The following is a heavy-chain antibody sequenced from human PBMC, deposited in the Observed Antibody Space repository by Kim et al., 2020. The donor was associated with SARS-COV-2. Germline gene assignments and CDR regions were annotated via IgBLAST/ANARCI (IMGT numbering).Heavy chain of an antibody. CDR2: ISSGGTTT. CDR1: GFTFSTYE. CDR3: ARDRSDYGDYFFDY. J-gene: IGHJ4*02. Sequence: GGSLRLSCVASGFTFSTYEMNWVRQAPGKGLEWLSFISSGGTTTYYAGSVKGRFTVSRDNAKNSLYLQMNSLRAEDTAIYYCARDRSDYGDYFFDYWGQGTLVTVSS. D-gene: IGHD4-17*01. V-gene: IGHV3-48*03.